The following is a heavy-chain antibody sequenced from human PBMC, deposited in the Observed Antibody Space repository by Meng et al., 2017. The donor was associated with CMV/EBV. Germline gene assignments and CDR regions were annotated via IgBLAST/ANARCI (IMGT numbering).Heavy chain of an antibody. V-gene: IGHV3-30*02. D-gene: IGHD1-26*01. Sequence: GGSLRLSCAASGFTFSSYGMHWVRQAPAKGLEWVAFIRYDGSNKYYADSVKGRFTISRDNSKNTLYLQMNSLRAEDTAVYYCANVAQSPGWELHHYYYGMDVWGQGTTVTVSS. J-gene: IGHJ6*02. CDR2: IRYDGSNK. CDR1: GFTFSSYG. CDR3: ANVAQSPGWELHHYYYGMDV.